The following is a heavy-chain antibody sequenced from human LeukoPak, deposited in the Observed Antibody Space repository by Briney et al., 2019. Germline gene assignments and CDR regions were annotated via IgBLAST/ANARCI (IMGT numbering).Heavy chain of an antibody. V-gene: IGHV4-34*01. CDR3: AQGHDYGDYLNWFDP. CDR1: GGSFSDYY. CDR2: INHSGST. Sequence: SETLSLACAVYGGSFSDYYWSWIRQPPGKGLEWIGEINHSGSTNYNPSLKSRVTISVDTSKNQFSLKLSSVTAADTAVYYCAQGHDYGDYLNWFDPWGQGTLVTVSS. J-gene: IGHJ5*02. D-gene: IGHD4-17*01.